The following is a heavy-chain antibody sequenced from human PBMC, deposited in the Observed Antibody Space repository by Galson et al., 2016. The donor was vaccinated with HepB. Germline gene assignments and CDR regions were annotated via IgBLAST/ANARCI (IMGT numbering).Heavy chain of an antibody. V-gene: IGHV3-9*01. D-gene: IGHD4-17*01. Sequence: SLRLSCASSGFNFNDYAMHWVRHAPGKGLEWLSGIDRDGDKIGYAESVKGRFTISRHNDENSLYLQMNSLRPEDTGLYYCARDISPSGDYVAVSPTPGAYFGMDVWGQGTSVIVS. CDR2: IDRDGDKI. CDR1: GFNFNDYA. J-gene: IGHJ6*02. CDR3: ARDISPSGDYVAVSPTPGAYFGMDV.